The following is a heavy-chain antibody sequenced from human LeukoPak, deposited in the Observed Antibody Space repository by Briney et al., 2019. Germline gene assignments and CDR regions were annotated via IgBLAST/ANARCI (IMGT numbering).Heavy chain of an antibody. J-gene: IGHJ4*02. CDR3: ARDPTTHYSDDSGPGY. CDR2: ISSVGTTI. Sequence: GGSLRLSCAASGFTFSDHYMDWIRQAPGKGLEYISYISSVGTTIYYADSVRGRFTVSRDNANNSLYLQMNSLRADDTAVYYCARDPTTHYSDDSGPGYWGQGTLVTVSS. D-gene: IGHD3-22*01. CDR1: GFTFSDHY. V-gene: IGHV3-11*04.